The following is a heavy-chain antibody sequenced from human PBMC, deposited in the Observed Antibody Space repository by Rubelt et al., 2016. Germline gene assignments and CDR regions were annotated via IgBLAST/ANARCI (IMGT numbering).Heavy chain of an antibody. CDR2: ISAYNGNT. D-gene: IGHD6-13*01. J-gene: IGHJ4*02. Sequence: QVQLVQSGAEVKKPGASVKVSCKASGYTFTSYAISWVRQAPGQGLEWMGWISAYNGNTNYAQNLPGRATLTTDTSTSKAYMWLRSLKSDCTAGYYCARDGYSSRSDYWGQGTLVTVSS. CDR1: GYTFTSYA. V-gene: IGHV1-18*01. CDR3: ARDGYSSRSDY.